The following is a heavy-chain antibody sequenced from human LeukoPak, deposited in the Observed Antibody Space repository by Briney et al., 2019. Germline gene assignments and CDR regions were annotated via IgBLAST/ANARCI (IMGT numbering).Heavy chain of an antibody. Sequence: PSETLSLTCAVSGGSISSSNWWSWVRQPPGKGLEWIGEIYHSGSTNYNPSLKSRVTISVDKSKNQFSLKLSSVTAADAAVYYCARHGAGYCSSTSCSYYYYYMDVWGKGTTVTISS. CDR1: GGSISSSNW. V-gene: IGHV4-4*02. D-gene: IGHD2-2*01. CDR2: IYHSGST. CDR3: ARHGAGYCSSTSCSYYYYYMDV. J-gene: IGHJ6*03.